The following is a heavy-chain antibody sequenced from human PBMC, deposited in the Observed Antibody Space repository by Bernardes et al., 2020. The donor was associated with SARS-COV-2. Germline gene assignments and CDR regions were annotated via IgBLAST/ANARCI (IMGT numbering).Heavy chain of an antibody. CDR2: IYHSGST. V-gene: IGHV4-34*01. J-gene: IGHJ5*02. Sequence: LSLTCAVYGESFSDYYWTWIRQPPGKGLEWIGEIYHSGSTNYNPSLKSRVTISVDTSKNQFSLKLNSVTAADTAVYYCAREYSTSSRLNWFDPWGQGTLVTVSS. CDR3: AREYSTSSRLNWFDP. D-gene: IGHD6-6*01. CDR1: GESFSDYY.